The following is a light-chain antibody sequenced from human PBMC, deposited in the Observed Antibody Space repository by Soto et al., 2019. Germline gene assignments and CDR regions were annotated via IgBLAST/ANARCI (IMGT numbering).Light chain of an antibody. Sequence: DIQMTQSPSTLSASVGDRVTIGSRASQSISSWLAWYQQKPGKAPKLLIYKASILESGVPSRFSGSGSATEFTLTISSLQPEDFASYYCQQYETFPLTFGGGTKVEIK. J-gene: IGKJ4*01. CDR1: QSISSW. CDR2: KAS. CDR3: QQYETFPLT. V-gene: IGKV1-5*03.